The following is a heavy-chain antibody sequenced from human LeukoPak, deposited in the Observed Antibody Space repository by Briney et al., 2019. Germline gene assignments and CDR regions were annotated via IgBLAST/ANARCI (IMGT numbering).Heavy chain of an antibody. D-gene: IGHD5-12*01. CDR1: GYTFTSYY. CDR2: INPSGGST. Sequence: ASVKASCKASGYTFTSYYMHWVRQAPGQGLEWMGIINPSGGSTSYAQKFQGRVTMTRDMSTSTVYMELSSLRSEDTAVYYCARDRGFKVATIGFGYYYYYYMDVWGKGTTVTVSS. V-gene: IGHV1-46*01. J-gene: IGHJ6*03. CDR3: ARDRGFKVATIGFGYYYYYYMDV.